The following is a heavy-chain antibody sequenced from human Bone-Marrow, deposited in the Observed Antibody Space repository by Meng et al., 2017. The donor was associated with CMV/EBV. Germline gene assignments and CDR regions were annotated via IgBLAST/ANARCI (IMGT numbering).Heavy chain of an antibody. J-gene: IGHJ6*02. CDR2: INSGGSST. Sequence: GGSLRLSCAASGFTFSSYWMHWVRQAPGKGLVWVSRINSGGSSTSYSDSVKGRFTISRDNSKNTLYLQMNSLRAEDTAVYYCAKNLGRGGSTMVRGTYPDYYYYGMDVWGQGTTVTGSS. V-gene: IGHV3-74*01. D-gene: IGHD3-10*01. CDR1: GFTFSSYW. CDR3: AKNLGRGGSTMVRGTYPDYYYYGMDV.